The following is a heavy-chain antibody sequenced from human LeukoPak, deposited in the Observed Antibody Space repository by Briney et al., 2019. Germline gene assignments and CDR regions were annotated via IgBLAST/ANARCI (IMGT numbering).Heavy chain of an antibody. D-gene: IGHD5-12*01. CDR1: GDSVSSNSAA. J-gene: IGHJ6*02. CDR3: ARDIVATIISVYYYYGMDV. V-gene: IGHV6-1*01. Sequence: SQTLSLTCAISGDSVSSNSAAWNWIRQSPSRGLEWLGRTYYRSKWYNDYAVSVKSRITTNPDTSKNQFSLQLNSVTPEDTAVYYCARDIVATIISVYYYYGMDVWGQGTTVTVSS. CDR2: TYYRSKWYN.